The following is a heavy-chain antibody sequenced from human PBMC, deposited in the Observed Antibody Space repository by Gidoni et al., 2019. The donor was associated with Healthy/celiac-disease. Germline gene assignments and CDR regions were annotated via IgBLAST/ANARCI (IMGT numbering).Heavy chain of an antibody. CDR1: GYTFTSYD. V-gene: IGHV1-8*01. CDR3: AGADDFWSGYGVGNYYYYGMDV. CDR2: MNPNSGNT. Sequence: QVQLVQSGAEVKKPGASVKVSCKASGYTFTSYDINWVRPGTGQGLEWLGWMNPNSGNTSYAQKYQGRVTMTRNTSISTAYMELGSLRSEDAAVYYCAGADDFWSGYGVGNYYYYGMDVWGQGTTVTVSS. J-gene: IGHJ6*02. D-gene: IGHD3-3*01.